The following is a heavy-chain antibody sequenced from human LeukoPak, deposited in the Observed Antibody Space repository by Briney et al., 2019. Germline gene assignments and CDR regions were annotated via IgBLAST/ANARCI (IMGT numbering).Heavy chain of an antibody. D-gene: IGHD3-10*01. J-gene: IGHJ4*02. CDR3: ARDSVEWFGELFLDY. CDR2: IYSGGST. V-gene: IGHV3-66*01. Sequence: QPGGSLRLSCAASGFTFSSYWMHWVRQAPGKGLEWVSVIYSGGSTYYADSVKGRFTISRDNSKNTLYLQMNSLRAEDTAVYYCARDSVEWFGELFLDYWGQGTLVTVSS. CDR1: GFTFSSYW.